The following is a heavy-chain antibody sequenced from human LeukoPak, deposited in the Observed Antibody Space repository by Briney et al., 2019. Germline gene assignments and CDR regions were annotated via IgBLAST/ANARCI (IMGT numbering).Heavy chain of an antibody. CDR1: GYSINNYW. Sequence: PGESLKISCKGSGYSINNYWIGWVRQMPEKGLEWMGIIYPADSDIRYSPSFQGQVTISADKSISTAYLQWSSLKASDTAMYYCARQEYCSGGSCYTWFDPWGQGTLVTVSS. D-gene: IGHD2-15*01. J-gene: IGHJ5*02. V-gene: IGHV5-51*01. CDR2: IYPADSDI. CDR3: ARQEYCSGGSCYTWFDP.